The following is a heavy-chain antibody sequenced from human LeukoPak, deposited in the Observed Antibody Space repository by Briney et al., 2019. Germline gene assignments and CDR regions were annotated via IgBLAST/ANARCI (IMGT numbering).Heavy chain of an antibody. D-gene: IGHD6-19*01. Sequence: PSQTLSLTCTVSNGPMSSDTYFWSWIRQPAGKGLEGIGRMSASGISTYSPSLKSRVTISIDTSRNQFSMNLNSVTAADTAVYYCAKGAGTPWFDPWGQGTLVTVSS. CDR1: NGPMSSDTYF. CDR2: MSASGIS. V-gene: IGHV4-61*02. CDR3: AKGAGTPWFDP. J-gene: IGHJ5*02.